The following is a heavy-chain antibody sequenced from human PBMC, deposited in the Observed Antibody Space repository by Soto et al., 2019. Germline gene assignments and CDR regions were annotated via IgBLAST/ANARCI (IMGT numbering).Heavy chain of an antibody. CDR2: TSGVSVYT. Sequence: GGALRLSCAASVFTFGSYAMSWVRQAPGKGLEWVSTTSGVSVYTSYADSVKGRFTVSRDNANSMLHLQMSSLRAEDAAMYYCTNIAARRGAAGVSWGRGTMVTVSS. V-gene: IGHV3-23*01. J-gene: IGHJ5*02. CDR3: TNIAARRGAAGVS. D-gene: IGHD6-6*01. CDR1: VFTFGSYA.